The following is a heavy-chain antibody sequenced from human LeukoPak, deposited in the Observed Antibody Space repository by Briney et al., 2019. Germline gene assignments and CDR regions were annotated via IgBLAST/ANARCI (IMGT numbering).Heavy chain of an antibody. V-gene: IGHV4-31*03. D-gene: IGHD5-18*01. CDR3: ASRRAGYSYGYPFDY. CDR2: IYYSRST. J-gene: IGHJ4*02. Sequence: ASETLSLTCTVSGCSISSGGYYWSWIRQPPGKGLEWLGYIYYSRSTYYYPSVKRRVTISVDTSNNQFSLKLSSVTAADTAVYYCASRRAGYSYGYPFDYWGQGTLVTVSS. CDR1: GCSISSGGYY.